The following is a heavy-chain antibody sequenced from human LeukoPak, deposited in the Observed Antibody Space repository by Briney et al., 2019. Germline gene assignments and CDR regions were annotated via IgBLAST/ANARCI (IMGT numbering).Heavy chain of an antibody. CDR1: GGTFSSYA. CDR3: ARTYYCDSSGYYLPKGWFDP. V-gene: IGHV1-69*13. CDR2: IIPIFGTA. D-gene: IGHD3-22*01. J-gene: IGHJ5*02. Sequence: GASVKVSCKASGGTFSSYAISWVRQAPGQGLEWMGGIIPIFGTANYAQKFQGRVTITADESTSTAYMELSSLRSEDTAVYYCARTYYCDSSGYYLPKGWFDPWGQGTLVTVSS.